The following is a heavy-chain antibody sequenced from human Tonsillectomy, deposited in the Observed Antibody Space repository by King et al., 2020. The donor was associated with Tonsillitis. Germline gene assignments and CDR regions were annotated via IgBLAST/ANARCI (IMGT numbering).Heavy chain of an antibody. J-gene: IGHJ4*02. CDR3: AGERLYSSDWGIDY. D-gene: IGHD6-19*01. V-gene: IGHV3-33*05. CDR2: ISFDASRE. CDR1: GFDFSSYG. Sequence: VQLVESGGGVVQPGGSLRLSCASSGFDFSSYGMHWVRQAPGKGLEWVAVISFDASRENYADSVKGRFTISRDNSKNTLYLQMNSLRAEDTAVYYCAGERLYSSDWGIDYWGQGSLVTVSS.